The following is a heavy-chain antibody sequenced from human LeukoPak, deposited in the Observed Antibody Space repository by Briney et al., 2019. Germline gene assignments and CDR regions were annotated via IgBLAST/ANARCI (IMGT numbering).Heavy chain of an antibody. V-gene: IGHV7-4-1*02. CDR2: INTNTGNP. CDR3: ARDPRGGYSNLYP. D-gene: IGHD4-11*01. J-gene: IGHJ5*02. CDR1: GYTFTSYA. Sequence: ASVKVSCKASGYTFTSYAMNWVRQAPGQGLEWMGWINTNTGNPTYAQGFTGRFVFSLDTSVNTVYLQISSLKTEDTAVYYCARDPRGGYSNLYPWGQGTLVTVSS.